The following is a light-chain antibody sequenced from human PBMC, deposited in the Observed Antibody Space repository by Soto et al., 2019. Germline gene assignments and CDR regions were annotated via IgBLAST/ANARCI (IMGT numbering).Light chain of an antibody. V-gene: IGKV2-28*01. Sequence: DIVMTQSPLSLPVTPGEPASISCRSSQSLLHSNGYNYLDWYLQKPGQSPQLLIYLGSNRASGVPARFSGSVSGTEFTLKISRVEAEDVGVYYCMQALQTPAFGPGTKVDI. CDR1: QSLLHSNGYNY. CDR3: MQALQTPA. CDR2: LGS. J-gene: IGKJ3*01.